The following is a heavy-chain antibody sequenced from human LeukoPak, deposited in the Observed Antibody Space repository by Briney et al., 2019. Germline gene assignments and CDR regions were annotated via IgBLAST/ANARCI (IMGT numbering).Heavy chain of an antibody. CDR3: ARQRGMEPDTSDWFDP. CDR1: GGSISSYY. D-gene: IGHD1-1*01. V-gene: IGHV4-4*09. CDR2: IYTSGST. J-gene: IGHJ5*02. Sequence: SETLSLTCNVSGGSISSYYWSWIRQPPGKGLEWIRYIYTSGSTNYNPSLKSRVTISVDTSKNQFSLKLSSVTAADTAVYYCARQRGMEPDTSDWFDPWGQGTLVTVSS.